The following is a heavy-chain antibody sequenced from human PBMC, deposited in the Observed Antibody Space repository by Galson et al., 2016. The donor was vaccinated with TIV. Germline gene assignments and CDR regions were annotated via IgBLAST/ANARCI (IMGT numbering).Heavy chain of an antibody. Sequence: SLRLSCAASRFTFSIFAMTWVRQAPGMGLEWVSAISGGGGSTYYTDSVKGRFTISRDNSKNTLYLQMSSLRAEDTAVYFCAKMDSSGFDYVRRFDFWGQGTLATVSS. V-gene: IGHV3-23*01. CDR3: AKMDSSGFDYVRRFDF. J-gene: IGHJ4*02. D-gene: IGHD3-22*01. CDR1: RFTFSIFA. CDR2: ISGGGGST.